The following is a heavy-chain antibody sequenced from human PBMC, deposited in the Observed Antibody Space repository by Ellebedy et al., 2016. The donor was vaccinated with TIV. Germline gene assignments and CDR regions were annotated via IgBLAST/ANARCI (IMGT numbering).Heavy chain of an antibody. CDR3: ARVDYGLAFDI. D-gene: IGHD3-16*01. CDR2: IYSAGTT. Sequence: GESLKISCAASGFTVSSNYMSWVRQAPGKGLEWVSVIYSAGTTYYADSVKGGFTISRDNSENTLYLQMNSLRAEDTAVYYCARVDYGLAFDIWGQGTKVTVSS. V-gene: IGHV3-66*01. J-gene: IGHJ3*02. CDR1: GFTVSSNY.